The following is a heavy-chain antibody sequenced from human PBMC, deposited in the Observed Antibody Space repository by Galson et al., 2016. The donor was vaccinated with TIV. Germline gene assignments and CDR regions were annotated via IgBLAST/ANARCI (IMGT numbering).Heavy chain of an antibody. CDR1: SGSISSGTSY. J-gene: IGHJ6*02. V-gene: IGHV4-61*02. Sequence: TLSLTCTVSSGSISSGTSYWNWIRQPAGKGLEWIGRIYTSGSTNYNPSLESRVTISVDTSKNQFSLKLNSVTAADTAVYYWARDGYYYYPGMDVWGQGTTVTVSS. CDR3: ARDGYYYYPGMDV. CDR2: IYTSGST.